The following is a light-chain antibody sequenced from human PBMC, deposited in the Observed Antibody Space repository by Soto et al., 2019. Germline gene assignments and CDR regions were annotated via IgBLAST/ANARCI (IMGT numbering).Light chain of an antibody. CDR2: DVN. V-gene: IGLV2-11*01. CDR3: CSYAGGPVV. Sequence: QSALTQPRSVSGSPGQSVTISCTGTSSDVGGYNYVSWYQQLPGKAPKPVIFDVNKRPSGVPDRFSGSKSGNTASLTISGLQTDDEADYYCCSYAGGPVVLGGGTKVTVL. J-gene: IGLJ2*01. CDR1: SSDVGGYNY.